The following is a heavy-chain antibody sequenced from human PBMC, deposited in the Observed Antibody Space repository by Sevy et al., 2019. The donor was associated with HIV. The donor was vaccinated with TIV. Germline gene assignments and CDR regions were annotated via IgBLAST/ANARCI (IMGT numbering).Heavy chain of an antibody. J-gene: IGHJ4*02. V-gene: IGHV1-8*01. CDR2: INPNTGKT. Sequence: ASVKVSCETSGYTFTSYEINWVRLVSGQGLEYMGWINPNTGKTGYVQKFQGRFTMPVDTSKTTAYMELSNLKPDDTAMYYCSRRAFNDYWGQGTLVTVSS. CDR1: GYTFTSYE. CDR3: SRRAFNDY.